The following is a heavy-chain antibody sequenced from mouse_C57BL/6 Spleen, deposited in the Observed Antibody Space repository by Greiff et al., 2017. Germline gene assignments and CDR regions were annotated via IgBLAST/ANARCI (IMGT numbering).Heavy chain of an antibody. J-gene: IGHJ2*01. CDR3: ARYGNYDFDY. D-gene: IGHD2-1*01. CDR2: INPGSGGT. CDR1: GYAFTNYL. Sequence: QVQLQQSGAELVRPGTSVKVSCKASGYAFTNYLIEWVKQRPGQGLEWIGVINPGSGGTNYNEKFKGKATLTADKSSSTAYMQLSSLTSEDSAVYFCARYGNYDFDYWGQGTTLTVSS. V-gene: IGHV1-54*01.